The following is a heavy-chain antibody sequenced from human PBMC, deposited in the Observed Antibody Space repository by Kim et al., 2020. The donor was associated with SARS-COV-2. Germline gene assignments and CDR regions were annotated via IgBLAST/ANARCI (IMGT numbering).Heavy chain of an antibody. CDR3: AREGYFDGGSFFFDY. V-gene: IGHV4-59*11. CDR1: GVSITSHY. Sequence: SETLSLTCTVSGVSITSHYWTWIRQPPGKGLEWIGFVYHSGSTNYNPSLKSRVTMSVETSKNHFSLQLTSMTAADTAIYYCAREGYFDGGSFFFDYWGQGTLVTVSS. CDR2: VYHSGST. J-gene: IGHJ4*02. D-gene: IGHD2-15*01.